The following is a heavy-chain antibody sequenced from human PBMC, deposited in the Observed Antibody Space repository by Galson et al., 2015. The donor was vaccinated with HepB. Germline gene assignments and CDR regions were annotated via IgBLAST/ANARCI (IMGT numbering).Heavy chain of an antibody. Sequence: SLRLSCAASGFTFRSYAMSWVRQAPGKGLEWVSAITGAGDLTYYTDSVKGRFTISRDNSKNTLFLQMNSLRVEDTAIYYCAKCGPTCSLFDYWGQGALVIVSS. CDR2: ITGAGDLT. V-gene: IGHV3-23*01. J-gene: IGHJ4*02. CDR1: GFTFRSYA. CDR3: AKCGPTCSLFDY. D-gene: IGHD2-2*01.